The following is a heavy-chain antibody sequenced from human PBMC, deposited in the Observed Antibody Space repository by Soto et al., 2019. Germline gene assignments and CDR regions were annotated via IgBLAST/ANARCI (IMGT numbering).Heavy chain of an antibody. J-gene: IGHJ4*02. D-gene: IGHD3-22*01. CDR2: IYYSGST. CDR1: GGSISSGGYY. V-gene: IGHV4-31*03. Sequence: TSETLSLTCTVSGGSISSGGYYWSWIRQHPGKGLEWIGYIYYSGSTYYNPSLKSRVTISVDTSKNQFSLKLSSVTAADTAVYYCARIDSSGGYFDYWGQGTLVTVSS. CDR3: ARIDSSGGYFDY.